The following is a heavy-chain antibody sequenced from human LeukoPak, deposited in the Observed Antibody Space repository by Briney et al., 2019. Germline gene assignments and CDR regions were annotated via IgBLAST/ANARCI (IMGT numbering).Heavy chain of an antibody. CDR3: ARDFRVATPSLGY. V-gene: IGHV1-2*02. CDR1: GYTFTGYY. D-gene: IGHD5-12*01. Sequence: ASVKVSCKASGYTFTGYYMHWVRQAPGQGLEWMGWINPNSGGTNYAQKFQGRVTMTRDTSISTAYMELSRLRSDDTAIYYCARDFRVATPSLGYWGRGSLVIVSS. CDR2: INPNSGGT. J-gene: IGHJ4*02.